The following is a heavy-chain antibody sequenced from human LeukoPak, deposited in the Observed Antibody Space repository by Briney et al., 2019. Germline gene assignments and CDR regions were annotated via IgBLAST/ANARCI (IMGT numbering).Heavy chain of an antibody. J-gene: IGHJ4*02. Sequence: ASVKVSCKASEYTFTDYAINWVRQAPGQRLEWMGWINAGNGNTRYSQRFQGRVTITRDTSASTAYMELSSLTSEDTAVYYCARGRWSATTASYYLDFWGQGTLVTVSS. CDR1: EYTFTDYA. V-gene: IGHV1-3*01. CDR2: INAGNGNT. D-gene: IGHD5-24*01. CDR3: ARGRWSATTASYYLDF.